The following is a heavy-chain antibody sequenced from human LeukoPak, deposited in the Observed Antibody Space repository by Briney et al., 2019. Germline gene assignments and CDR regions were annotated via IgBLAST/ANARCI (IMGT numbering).Heavy chain of an antibody. CDR1: GFTVSSNY. CDR2: IYSGGSI. V-gene: IGHV3-53*01. Sequence: GSLRLSCAASGFTVSSNYMSWVRQAPGKGLEWVSVIYSGGSIYYADSVKGRFTISRDNSKNTLYLQMNSLRAEDTAVYYCARNLHFDYWGQGTLVTVSS. CDR3: ARNLHFDY. J-gene: IGHJ4*02.